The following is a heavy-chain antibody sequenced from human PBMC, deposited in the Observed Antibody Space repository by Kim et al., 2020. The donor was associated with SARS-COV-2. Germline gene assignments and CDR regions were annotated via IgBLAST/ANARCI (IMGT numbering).Heavy chain of an antibody. CDR2: IYYSGST. J-gene: IGHJ4*02. V-gene: IGHV4-31*03. Sequence: SETLSLTCTVSGGSISSGGYYWSWIRQHPGKGLEWIGYIYYSGSTYYNPSLKSRVTISVDTSKNQFSLKLSSVTAADTAVYYCARQTSHYGDYCFDYWGQGTLVTVSS. D-gene: IGHD4-17*01. CDR3: ARQTSHYGDYCFDY. CDR1: GGSISSGGYY.